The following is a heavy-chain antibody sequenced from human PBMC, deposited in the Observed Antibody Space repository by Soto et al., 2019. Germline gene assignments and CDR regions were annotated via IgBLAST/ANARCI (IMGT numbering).Heavy chain of an antibody. CDR2: ISGSGGST. V-gene: IGHV3-23*01. D-gene: IGHD2-2*01. J-gene: IGHJ6*03. Sequence: GESLKISCAASGFTFSSYAMSWVRQAPGKGLEWVSAISGSGGSTYYADSVKGRFTISRDNSKNTLYLQMNSLRAEDTAVYYCAKVVSGRYCSSTSCYGAYYYYYMDVWGKGTTVTVSS. CDR3: AKVVSGRYCSSTSCYGAYYYYYMDV. CDR1: GFTFSSYA.